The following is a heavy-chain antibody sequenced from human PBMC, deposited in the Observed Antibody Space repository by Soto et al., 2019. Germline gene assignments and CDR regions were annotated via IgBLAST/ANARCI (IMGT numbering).Heavy chain of an antibody. J-gene: IGHJ5*02. V-gene: IGHV3-74*01. Sequence: EVQLVESGGGLVQPGGSLRLSCAASGFTFSSYWMHWVRQAPGKGLVWVSRINSDGSSTSYADSVKGRFTISRDNAKNTLYLQMNSLRAEDTAVYYCARDATPVYCSGGSCYSDNWFDPWGQGTLVTVSS. CDR2: INSDGSST. CDR3: ARDATPVYCSGGSCYSDNWFDP. CDR1: GFTFSSYW. D-gene: IGHD2-15*01.